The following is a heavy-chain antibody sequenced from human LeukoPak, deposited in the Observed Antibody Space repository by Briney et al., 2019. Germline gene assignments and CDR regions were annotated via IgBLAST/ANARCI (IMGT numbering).Heavy chain of an antibody. J-gene: IGHJ4*02. CDR2: INQDGSEK. Sequence: GGSLRLSCAVSGFSFSSHWMSWVRQAPGRGLEWVANINQDGSEKHYEDPVKGRFIISRDNAKNSLYLQMNSLRAEDSAVYYCARDIEAPGIAFDYWGQGSLVTVSS. V-gene: IGHV3-7*03. CDR3: ARDIEAPGIAFDY. D-gene: IGHD6-13*01. CDR1: GFSFSSHW.